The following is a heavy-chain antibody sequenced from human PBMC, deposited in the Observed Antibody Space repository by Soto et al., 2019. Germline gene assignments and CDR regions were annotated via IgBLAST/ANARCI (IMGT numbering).Heavy chain of an antibody. D-gene: IGHD2-15*01. CDR3: AGESRYCSGGSCYFLPGIDY. CDR1: GGTFSSYA. Sequence: VQLVQSGAEVKKPGSSVKVSCKASGGTFSSYAISWVRQAPGQGLEWMGGIIPIFGTANYAQKFQGSVTITADESTSPPYIELSSLRSEDPAVYYCAGESRYCSGGSCYFLPGIDYWGQGTLVTVSS. CDR2: IIPIFGTA. J-gene: IGHJ4*02. V-gene: IGHV1-69*12.